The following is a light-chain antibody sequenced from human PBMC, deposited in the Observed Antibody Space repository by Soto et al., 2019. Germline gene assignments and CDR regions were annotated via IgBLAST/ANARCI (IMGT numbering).Light chain of an antibody. CDR1: QSISSY. V-gene: IGKV1-39*01. Sequence: DIQMTQSPSSLSASVGDRVTITCRASQSISSYLNWYQQKPGKAPKLLIYAASSLQSWVPSRFSGSASGTDFALTISSLQPEDFATYYCQQSYSTPSTFGPGTKGDI. J-gene: IGKJ3*01. CDR2: AAS. CDR3: QQSYSTPST.